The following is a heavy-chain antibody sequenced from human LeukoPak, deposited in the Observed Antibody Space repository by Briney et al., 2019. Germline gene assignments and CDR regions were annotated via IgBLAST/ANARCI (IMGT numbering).Heavy chain of an antibody. CDR1: GYTFTSYG. CDR3: ARGRRVAGYGYYFDY. D-gene: IGHD6-19*01. Sequence: VASVKVSCKASGYTFTSYGISWVRQAPGQGLEWMGWISAYNGNTNYAQKLQGRVTMTTDTSTSTAYMELRSLRSDDTAVYYCARGRRVAGYGYYFDYWGQGTLVTVSS. CDR2: ISAYNGNT. V-gene: IGHV1-18*01. J-gene: IGHJ4*02.